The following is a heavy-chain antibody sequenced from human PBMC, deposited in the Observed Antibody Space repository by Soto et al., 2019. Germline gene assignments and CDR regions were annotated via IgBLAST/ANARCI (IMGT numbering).Heavy chain of an antibody. CDR1: GFTFSSYA. CDR2: ISGSGGST. D-gene: IGHD2-2*01. V-gene: IGHV3-23*01. CDR3: AKDSGYQLPDNYFYYGLDV. Sequence: GGSLRLSCAASGFTFSSYAMSWVRQAPGKGLEWVSAISGSGGSTYYADSVKGRFTISRDNSKNTLYLQMNSLRPEDTAVYYCAKDSGYQLPDNYFYYGLDVWGQGTTVTVSS. J-gene: IGHJ6*02.